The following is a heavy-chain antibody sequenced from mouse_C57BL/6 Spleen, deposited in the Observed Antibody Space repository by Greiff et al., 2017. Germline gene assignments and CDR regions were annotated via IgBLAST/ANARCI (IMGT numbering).Heavy chain of an antibody. J-gene: IGHJ4*01. CDR1: GFTFTDYY. CDR3: ARFNWEGMDY. CDR2: IRNKANGYTT. D-gene: IGHD4-1*01. Sequence: EVMLVESGGGLVQPGGSLSLSCAASGFTFTDYYMSWVRQPPGKALEWLGFIRNKANGYTTEYSASVKGRFTISRDNSQSILYLQMNALRAEDSATYYCARFNWEGMDYWGQGTSVTVSS. V-gene: IGHV7-3*01.